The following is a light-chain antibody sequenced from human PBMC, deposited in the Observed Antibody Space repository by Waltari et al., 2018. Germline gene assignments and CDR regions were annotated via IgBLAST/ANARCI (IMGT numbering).Light chain of an antibody. CDR2: KVS. Sequence: DVVMTQSPLSLPVTLGQPASISCRSSQSLVYSDGNTYLNWFQQRPGHSPRRLIYKVSNRDSWVPARVSGSGSGTDFTLTISSVEAEDVGVYYCMQATHLPPTFGQGTKVEIK. V-gene: IGKV2-30*01. J-gene: IGKJ1*01. CDR1: QSLVYSDGNTY. CDR3: MQATHLPPT.